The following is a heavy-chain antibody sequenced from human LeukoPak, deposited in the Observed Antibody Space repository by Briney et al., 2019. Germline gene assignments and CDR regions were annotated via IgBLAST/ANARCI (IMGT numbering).Heavy chain of an antibody. D-gene: IGHD3-22*01. Sequence: GGSLRLSCAASGFTFSSYGMHWVRQAPGKGLEWVAFIRYDGSNKYYADSVKGRFTISRDNSKNTLYLQMNSLRAEDTALYYCAKDQYYYDSSGGFDYWGQGTLVTVSS. CDR1: GFTFSSYG. J-gene: IGHJ4*02. CDR2: IRYDGSNK. V-gene: IGHV3-30*02. CDR3: AKDQYYYDSSGGFDY.